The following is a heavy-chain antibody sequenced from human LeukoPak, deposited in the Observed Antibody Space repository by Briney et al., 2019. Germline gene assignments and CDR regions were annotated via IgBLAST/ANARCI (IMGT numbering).Heavy chain of an antibody. D-gene: IGHD3-16*01. CDR1: GGSISSHSYY. CDR2: IYYSGST. Sequence: PSETLSLTCIVSGGSISSHSYYRGWIRQPPGKGLEWIASIYYSGSTHYNPSLQSRVTISVDTSNNQFSLKLSSVTAADTAVYYCARESWGDYSYYYHMDVWGRGTTVTVSS. CDR3: ARESWGDYSYYYHMDV. V-gene: IGHV4-39*07. J-gene: IGHJ6*03.